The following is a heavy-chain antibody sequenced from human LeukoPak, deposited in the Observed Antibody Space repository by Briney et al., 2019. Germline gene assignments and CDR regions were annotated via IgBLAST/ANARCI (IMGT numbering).Heavy chain of an antibody. CDR1: GFTFSSYA. CDR2: ISYDGSNK. Sequence: PGGSLRLSCAASGFTFSSYAMHWVRQAPGKGLEWVAVISYDGSNKYYADSVKGRFTISRDNSKNTLYLQMNSLRAEDTAVYYCARDRAVAGIRDFDYWGQGTLVTVSS. D-gene: IGHD6-19*01. CDR3: ARDRAVAGIRDFDY. V-gene: IGHV3-30-3*01. J-gene: IGHJ4*02.